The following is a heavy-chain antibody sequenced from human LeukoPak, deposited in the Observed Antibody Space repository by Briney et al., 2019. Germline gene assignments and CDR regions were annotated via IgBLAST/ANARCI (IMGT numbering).Heavy chain of an antibody. Sequence: GGSLRLSCAVSGFTFSGFWMSWSRQAPGKGLEWVASINSDGSEGYYVDSVKGRFTISRDNAKNSLYLQMNSLRAEDTAVYYCARGLLWFGESGKVDYWGQGTLVTVSS. D-gene: IGHD3-10*01. CDR3: ARGLLWFGESGKVDY. CDR1: GFTFSGFW. CDR2: INSDGSEG. V-gene: IGHV3-7*01. J-gene: IGHJ4*02.